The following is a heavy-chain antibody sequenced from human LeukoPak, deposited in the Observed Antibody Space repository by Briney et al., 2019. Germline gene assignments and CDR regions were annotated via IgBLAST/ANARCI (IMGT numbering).Heavy chain of an antibody. CDR1: GGSISSYY. V-gene: IGHV4-4*07. D-gene: IGHD6-13*01. J-gene: IGHJ4*02. CDR2: IYTSGST. CDR3: ARAPYSSRGFDY. Sequence: PSETLSLTCTVSGGSISSYYWSRIRQPAGKGLEWIGRIYTSGSTNYNPSLKSRVNISVDKSKNQFSLKLSSVTAADTAVYYCARAPYSSRGFDYWGQGALVTVSS.